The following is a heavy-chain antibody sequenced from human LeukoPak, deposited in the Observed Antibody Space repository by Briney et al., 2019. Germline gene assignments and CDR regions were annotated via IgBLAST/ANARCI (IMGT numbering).Heavy chain of an antibody. CDR2: IWYDGSNK. J-gene: IGHJ3*02. Sequence: GGSLRLSCAASGIIFSDFGMHWVRQAPGKGLEWMAIIWYDGSNKYYADSVKGRFTISRDNSQNTMYLQMNGLRVEDTAVYYCAKATCSGASCFSNSRDAFDIWGQGTMVTVSS. D-gene: IGHD2-15*01. CDR1: GIIFSDFG. CDR3: AKATCSGASCFSNSRDAFDI. V-gene: IGHV3-33*06.